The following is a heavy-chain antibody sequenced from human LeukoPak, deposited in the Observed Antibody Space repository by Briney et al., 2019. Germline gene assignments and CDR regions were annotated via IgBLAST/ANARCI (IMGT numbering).Heavy chain of an antibody. CDR3: ARRTRELGYCSGSSCYHDAFDM. D-gene: IGHD2-15*01. CDR1: GYTFTSYD. J-gene: IGHJ3*02. V-gene: IGHV1-8*01. CDR2: MNPNSGNT. Sequence: GASVKVSCKASGYTFTSYDINWVRQATGQGLEWMGWMNPNSGNTGYAQKFQGRVTMIRNTSISTAYMELSSLRSEDTAVYYCARRTRELGYCSGSSCYHDAFDMWGPGTMVTVSS.